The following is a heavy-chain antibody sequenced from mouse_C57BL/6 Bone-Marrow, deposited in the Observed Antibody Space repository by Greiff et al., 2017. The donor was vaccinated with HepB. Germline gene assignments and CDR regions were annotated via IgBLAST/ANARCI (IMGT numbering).Heavy chain of an antibody. J-gene: IGHJ2*01. CDR3: AALYYDYSYCDY. CDR2: IDPSDSYT. V-gene: IGHV1-59*01. D-gene: IGHD2-4*01. Sequence: QVQLQQPGAELVRPGTSVKLSCKASGYTFTSYWMHWVKQRPGQGLEWIGVIDPSDSYTNYNQKFKGKATLTVDTSSSTAYMQLSSLTSEDSAVYYCAALYYDYSYCDYWGQGTTLTVSS. CDR1: GYTFTSYW.